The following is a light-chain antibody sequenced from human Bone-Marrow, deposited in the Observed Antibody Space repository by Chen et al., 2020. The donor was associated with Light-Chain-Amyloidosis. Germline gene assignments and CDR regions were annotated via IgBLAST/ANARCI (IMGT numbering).Light chain of an antibody. CDR1: DLPTKY. J-gene: IGLJ2*01. CDR2: RDT. CDR3: QSADSSGTNEVI. Sequence: SYELTQPPSVSVSPGQTARITCYGDDLPTKYAYWYQQKPGQAPVLVIHRDTERPSGISERFSCSSSGTTATLAISGVQAEDEADYHCQSADSSGTNEVIVGGGTKLTVL. V-gene: IGLV3-25*03.